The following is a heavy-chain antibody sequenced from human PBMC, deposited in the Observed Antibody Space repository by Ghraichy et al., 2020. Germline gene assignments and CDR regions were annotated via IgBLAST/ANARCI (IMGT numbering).Heavy chain of an antibody. J-gene: IGHJ4*01. CDR3: ARALEYCSMTACYTEGQFAF. D-gene: IGHD2-2*02. V-gene: IGHV3-11*05. CDR2: IGATSGIT. CDR1: GFPFSDYY. Sequence: GGSLRLSCETSGFPFSDYYFSWIRQAPGKGLEWVSYIGATSGITNYGDSVRGRFTVSKDNARKSLFLQMNSLGAEDTAVYYCARALEYCSMTACYTEGQFAFWGPGTVVTVSS.